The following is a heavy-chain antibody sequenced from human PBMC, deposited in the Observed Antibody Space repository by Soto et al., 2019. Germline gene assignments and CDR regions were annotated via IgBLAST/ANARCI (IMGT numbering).Heavy chain of an antibody. V-gene: IGHV3-30-3*01. Sequence: QVHLVESGGGVVQPGSSLRLSCAASEYTFRIFAMHWLRQSPGKGLEWVAVISYDGSRKADSVKGRFTVSRDNSWNTLYLQMNSLSAEDTAIYYCARGDREDIEEVVGVRPGEYSMDVWGLGTTVTVSS. CDR2: ISYDGSRK. CDR1: EYTFRIFA. D-gene: IGHD1-26*01. J-gene: IGHJ6*02. CDR3: ARGDREDIEEVVGVRPGEYSMDV.